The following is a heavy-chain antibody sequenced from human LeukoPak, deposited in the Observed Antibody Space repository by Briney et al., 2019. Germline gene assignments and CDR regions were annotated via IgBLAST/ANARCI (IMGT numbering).Heavy chain of an antibody. Sequence: ASVKVSCKASGYTFTGYYMHWVRQAPGQGLEWMGWINPNSGGTNYAQKFQGRVTMTRDTSISTAYMELSRLRSDDTAVYYCARAFDTETTMFAWGQGTLVTVSS. V-gene: IGHV1-2*02. CDR2: INPNSGGT. CDR3: ARAFDTETTMFA. D-gene: IGHD4-17*01. CDR1: GYTFTGYY. J-gene: IGHJ4*02.